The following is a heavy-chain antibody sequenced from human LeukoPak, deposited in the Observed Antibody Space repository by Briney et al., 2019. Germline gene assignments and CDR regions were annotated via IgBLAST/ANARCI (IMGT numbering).Heavy chain of an antibody. J-gene: IGHJ5*02. V-gene: IGHV3-23*01. D-gene: IGHD5-24*01. Sequence: GGSLRLSCAASGFTFSSYAMSWVRQAPGKGLEWVSAISGSGGSTYYADSVKGRFTISRDNAKNTVYLEMNSLSVEDTATYYCIRDFRSADLWGQGTLVTVTS. CDR2: ISGSGGST. CDR3: IRDFRSADL. CDR1: GFTFSSYA.